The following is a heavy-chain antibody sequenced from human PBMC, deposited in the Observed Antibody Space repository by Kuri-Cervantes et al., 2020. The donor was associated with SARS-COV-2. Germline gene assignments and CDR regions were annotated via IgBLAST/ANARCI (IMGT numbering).Heavy chain of an antibody. Sequence: GGSLRLSCAASGFTFSSYGMHWVRQAPGKGLEWVAFIRYDGSNKYYVDSVKGRFTISRDNAKNSLYLQMNSLRAEDTAVYYCAREAYYDFWSGYPLHFDYWGQGTLVTVSS. D-gene: IGHD3-3*01. CDR1: GFTFSSYG. CDR2: IRYDGSNK. CDR3: AREAYYDFWSGYPLHFDY. J-gene: IGHJ4*02. V-gene: IGHV3-30*02.